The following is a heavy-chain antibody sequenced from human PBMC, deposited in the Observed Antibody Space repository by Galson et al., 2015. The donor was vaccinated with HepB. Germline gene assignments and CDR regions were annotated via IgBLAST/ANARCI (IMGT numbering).Heavy chain of an antibody. J-gene: IGHJ4*02. CDR1: GGSITSSDYY. CDR3: ARLHRWSFLCDY. CDR2: IYHNGNT. Sequence: SETLSLTCTVSGGSITSSDYYWGWIRQPPGKGLEWIASIYHNGNTYYNPSLNSRVTISVDTSKKHFSLKLSSVTATDTAVYFCARLHRWSFLCDYWGQGTLVTVSS. D-gene: IGHD4-23*01. V-gene: IGHV4-39*02.